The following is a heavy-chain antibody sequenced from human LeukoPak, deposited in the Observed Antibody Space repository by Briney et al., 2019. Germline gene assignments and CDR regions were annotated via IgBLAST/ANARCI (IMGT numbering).Heavy chain of an antibody. CDR2: ISSRSSYI. CDR1: GFTVSSNY. V-gene: IGHV3-21*04. CDR3: AKAADGVPPGKPLNWFDP. J-gene: IGHJ5*02. Sequence: PGGSLRLSCAASGFTVSSNYMSWVRQAPGKGLEWVSSISSRSSYIYYADLVKGRFTISRDNAKNSLYLQMNSLRAEDTAVYYCAKAADGVPPGKPLNWFDPRGQGTLVTVSS. D-gene: IGHD4-23*01.